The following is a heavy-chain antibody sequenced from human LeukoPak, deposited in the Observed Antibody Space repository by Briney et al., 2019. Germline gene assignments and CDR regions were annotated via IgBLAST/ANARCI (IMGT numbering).Heavy chain of an antibody. CDR1: GYTFTSYG. Sequence: ASVKVSCKASGYTFTSYGISWVRQAPGQGLEWMGWINVGNGNTKYSQEFQDRVTITRDTSAITVYMELSSLRSEDMAVYYCAKVAARYGDYYFDYWGQGTLVTVSS. CDR2: INVGNGNT. J-gene: IGHJ4*02. CDR3: AKVAARYGDYYFDY. D-gene: IGHD4-17*01. V-gene: IGHV1-18*03.